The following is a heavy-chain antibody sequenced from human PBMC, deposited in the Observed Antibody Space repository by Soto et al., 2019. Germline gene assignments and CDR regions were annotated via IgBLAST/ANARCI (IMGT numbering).Heavy chain of an antibody. CDR3: ARDRRSSSWYPFDY. V-gene: IGHV1-18*01. J-gene: IGHJ4*02. CDR1: GYTFTSYG. CDR2: ISAYNGNT. Sequence: ASVKVSCRASGYTFTSYGISWVRQAPGQGLEWMGWISAYNGNTNYAQKLQGRVTMTTDTSTSTAYMELSSLRSEDTAVYYCARDRRSSSWYPFDYWGQGTLVTVSS. D-gene: IGHD6-13*01.